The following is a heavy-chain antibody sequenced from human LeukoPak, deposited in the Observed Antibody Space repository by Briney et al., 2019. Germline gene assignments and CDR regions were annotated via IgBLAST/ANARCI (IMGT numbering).Heavy chain of an antibody. CDR1: GGTFISYA. CDR3: ASRASGYPPYYFDY. Sequence: ASVTVSFTASGGTFISYAISWVRQAPGQGLQRMGGIIPIFGTANYAQKLQGRGTITTAATTSTAYMELSSLRSVDTAVYYCASRASGYPPYYFDYWGQGTLVTVSS. D-gene: IGHD3-3*01. V-gene: IGHV1-69*05. CDR2: IIPIFGTA. J-gene: IGHJ4*02.